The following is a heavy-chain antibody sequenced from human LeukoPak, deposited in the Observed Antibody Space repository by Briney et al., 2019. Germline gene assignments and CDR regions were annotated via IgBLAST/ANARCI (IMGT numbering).Heavy chain of an antibody. V-gene: IGHV1-2*04. CDR2: INPNSGGT. J-gene: IGHJ4*02. CDR3: ARAGGASDSSGWYAFDY. Sequence: ASVKVSCKASGYTFTAHYMHWVRQAPGQGLEWMGWINPNSGGTNYVQKFQGWVTMTRDTSISTAYMELSRLRSDDTAVYYCARAGGASDSSGWYAFDYWGQGTLVTVSS. D-gene: IGHD6-19*01. CDR1: GYTFTAHY.